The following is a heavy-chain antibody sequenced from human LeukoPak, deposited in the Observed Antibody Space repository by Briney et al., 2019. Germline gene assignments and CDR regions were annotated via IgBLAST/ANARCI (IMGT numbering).Heavy chain of an antibody. Sequence: GGSLRLSCAASGFTFSSYAMSWVRQAPGKGLEWVSAISGSGGSTYYADSVKGRFTISRDNSKNTLYLQMNSLRAEDTAVYYCARALSGYTQFDYRGQGTLVTVSS. CDR1: GFTFSSYA. V-gene: IGHV3-23*01. CDR3: ARALSGYTQFDY. J-gene: IGHJ4*02. CDR2: ISGSGGST. D-gene: IGHD3-22*01.